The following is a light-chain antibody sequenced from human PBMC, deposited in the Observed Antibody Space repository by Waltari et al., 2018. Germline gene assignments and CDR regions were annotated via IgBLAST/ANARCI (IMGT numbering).Light chain of an antibody. CDR1: SSDVGSYNY. V-gene: IGLV2-8*01. CDR2: EVT. CDR3: SSYAGSNNVI. J-gene: IGLJ2*01. Sequence: QSALTQPPSASGSRGQSVTISCTGTSSDVGSYNYVSWYQQHTGKAPKVMSYEVTKRPAGGPYRFAGSKSGKTASLTVSGLQAEDEADYYCSSYAGSNNVIFGGGTRLTVL.